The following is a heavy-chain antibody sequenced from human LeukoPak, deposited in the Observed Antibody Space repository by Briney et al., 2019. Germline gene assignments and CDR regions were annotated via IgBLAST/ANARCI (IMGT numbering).Heavy chain of an antibody. CDR1: GGTLSSYA. CDR3: ARGRHTRYESSGYYL. CDR2: IIPIFGTA. Sequence: GASVNDSCKASGGTLSSYAISWVRQAPGQRLEWIGGIIPIFGTANYAQKFQVRVTITADESTSTAYMELSSLRSEDTAVYSCARGRHTRYESSGYYLWGQGSLVTVSS. D-gene: IGHD3-22*01. V-gene: IGHV1-69*13. J-gene: IGHJ5*02.